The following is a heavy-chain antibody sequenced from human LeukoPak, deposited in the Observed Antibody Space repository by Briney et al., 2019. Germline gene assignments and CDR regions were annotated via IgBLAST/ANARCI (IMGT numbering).Heavy chain of an antibody. CDR1: GFTVSSNY. CDR2: IYSGGST. V-gene: IGHV3-53*01. J-gene: IGHJ3*02. CDR3: ATDDYYGSGSYDAFDI. D-gene: IGHD3-10*01. Sequence: GGSLRLSCAASGFTVSSNYMSWVRQAPGKGLEWVSVIYSGGSTYYADSVKGRFTISRDNSKNTLYLQMNSLRAEDTAVYYCATDDYYGSGSYDAFDIWGQGTMVTVSS.